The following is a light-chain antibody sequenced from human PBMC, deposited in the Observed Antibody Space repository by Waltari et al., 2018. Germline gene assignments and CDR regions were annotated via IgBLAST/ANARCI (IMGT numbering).Light chain of an antibody. CDR3: QQRDSWPLT. Sequence: DTVLEQSPGTLSLSPGQGATLSCRASLSISNHIAWYQHKPGQAPRLLIFDASNRAAGTPARFSGSGSGTDFTLTISGLEPEDFAVYYCQQRDSWPLTIGGGTRVDFK. CDR1: LSISNH. V-gene: IGKV3-11*01. CDR2: DAS. J-gene: IGKJ4*01.